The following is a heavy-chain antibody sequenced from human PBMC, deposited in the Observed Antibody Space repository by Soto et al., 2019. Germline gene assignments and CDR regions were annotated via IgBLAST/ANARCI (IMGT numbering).Heavy chain of an antibody. V-gene: IGHV4-59*05. J-gene: IGHJ6*02. D-gene: IGHD6-19*01. CDR3: ASHPLQQWLVPASGNDYYYYYGMDV. CDR1: GGSISSYY. CDR2: IYYSGST. Sequence: SETLSLTCTVSGGSISSYYWSWIRQPPGKGLEWIGSIYYSGSTYYNPSLKSRVTISVDTSKNQFSLKLSSVTAADTAVYYCASHPLQQWLVPASGNDYYYYYGMDVWGQGTTVPVSS.